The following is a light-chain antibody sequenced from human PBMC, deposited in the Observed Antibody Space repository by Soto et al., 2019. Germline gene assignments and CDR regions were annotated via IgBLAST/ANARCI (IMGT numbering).Light chain of an antibody. V-gene: IGLV4-69*01. CDR2: LDRYGIH. CDR1: SGHSTYA. J-gene: IGLJ3*02. Sequence: QPVLTQSPSASASLGASVKLTCTLSSGHSTYAIAWHQQQPERGPRYLMTLDRYGIHIKGDGIPDRFSGSSSGAERYLTIASLQAEDEADYYCQTWGTGIKVFGGGTKLTVL. CDR3: QTWGTGIKV.